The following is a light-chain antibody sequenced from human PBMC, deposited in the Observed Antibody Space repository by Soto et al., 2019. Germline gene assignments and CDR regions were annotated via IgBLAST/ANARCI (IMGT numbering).Light chain of an antibody. CDR3: QQYNAYPRT. CDR2: KAS. Sequence: DIPMTQSPSTLSASVGDRVTITCRASQSISNWLAWYQQKPGKAPNLLIYKASNLETGVPSRFSGSGSGTEFTLTINCLQPDDFATYYCQQYNAYPRTFGQGTKVEVK. CDR1: QSISNW. J-gene: IGKJ1*01. V-gene: IGKV1-5*03.